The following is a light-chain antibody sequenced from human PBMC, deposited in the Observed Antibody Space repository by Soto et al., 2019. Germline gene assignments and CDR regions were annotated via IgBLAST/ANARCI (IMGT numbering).Light chain of an antibody. CDR3: QQFNNYPLT. J-gene: IGKJ4*01. Sequence: AIQLTQSPSSLSASVGDGVTITCRASQGISSALAWYQQKPGKVPKLLIYDASSLESGVPSRFSGSGSGTDFTLTISSLQPEDFATYYCQQFNNYPLTFGGGTKVDIK. V-gene: IGKV1D-13*01. CDR2: DAS. CDR1: QGISSA.